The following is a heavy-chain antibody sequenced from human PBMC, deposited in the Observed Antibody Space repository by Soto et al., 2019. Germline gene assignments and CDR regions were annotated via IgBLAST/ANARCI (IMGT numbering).Heavy chain of an antibody. D-gene: IGHD5-12*01. CDR1: GFRFWTYS. CDR3: AKTRLYDNNDYHRDGFDV. Sequence: EVKLLESGGGLVQPGESLRLSCAASGFRFWTYSMSWVRQAPGKGLEWVSGISGDGSATSYADSLKGRFTVSRDNSKDTLFLQMNTLRVEDTAVYYCAKTRLYDNNDYHRDGFDVWGPGTEVTVS. V-gene: IGHV3-23*01. CDR2: ISGDGSAT. J-gene: IGHJ3*01.